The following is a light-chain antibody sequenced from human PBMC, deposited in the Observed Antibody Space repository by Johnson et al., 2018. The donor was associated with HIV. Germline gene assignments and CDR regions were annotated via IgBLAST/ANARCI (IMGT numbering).Light chain of an antibody. Sequence: QSVLTQPPSVSAAPGQKVTISCSGSSSNIGNNYVSWYQQLPGTAPTLLIYDNNKRPSGIPDRFSGSKSGTSATLGITGLQTGDEADYYCGTWVGSLSAYVFGTGSNVTVL. CDR1: SSNIGNNY. CDR2: DNN. J-gene: IGLJ1*01. CDR3: GTWVGSLSAYV. V-gene: IGLV1-51*01.